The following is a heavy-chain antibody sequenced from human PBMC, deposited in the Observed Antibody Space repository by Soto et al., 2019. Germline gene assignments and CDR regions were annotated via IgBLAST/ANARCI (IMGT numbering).Heavy chain of an antibody. CDR2: INHSGST. CDR1: GGSFSGYY. D-gene: IGHD5-18*01. CDR3: ARGSGSGYSYGSY. Sequence: SETLSLTCAVYGGSFSGYYWSWIRQPPGKGLEWIGEINHSGSTNYNPSLKSRVTISVDTSKNQFSLKLSSVTAADTAVYYCARGSGSGYSYGSYWGQGTLVTVS. J-gene: IGHJ4*02. V-gene: IGHV4-34*01.